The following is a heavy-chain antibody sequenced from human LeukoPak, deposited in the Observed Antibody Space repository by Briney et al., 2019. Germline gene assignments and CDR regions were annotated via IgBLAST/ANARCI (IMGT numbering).Heavy chain of an antibody. D-gene: IGHD5-18*01. CDR3: ARDSYGADNWFDP. Sequence: ASVKVSCKASGYTFTSYYMHWVRQAPGQGLEWMGIIHPSGGSTSYAQKFQGRVTMTRDMSTSTVYMELSSLRSEDTAVYYCARDSYGADNWFDPWGQGTLVTVSS. CDR1: GYTFTSYY. V-gene: IGHV1-46*01. CDR2: IHPSGGST. J-gene: IGHJ5*02.